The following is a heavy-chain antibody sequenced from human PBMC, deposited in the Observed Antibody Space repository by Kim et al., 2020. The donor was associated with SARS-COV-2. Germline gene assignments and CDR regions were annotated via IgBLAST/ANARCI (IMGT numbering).Heavy chain of an antibody. V-gene: IGHV3-11*01. CDR3: ARDPLRRDGHSYDY. D-gene: IGHD5-18*01. Sequence: GGSLRLSCAASGFTFNDYYMDWIRQAPGKGLEWISYIDKSGSTTDYADSVKGRFTISRDNGKSALYLQMNNLRADDTAVYYCARDPLRRDGHSYDYWGQGTLVTVSS. CDR2: IDKSGSTT. CDR1: GFTFNDYY. J-gene: IGHJ4*02.